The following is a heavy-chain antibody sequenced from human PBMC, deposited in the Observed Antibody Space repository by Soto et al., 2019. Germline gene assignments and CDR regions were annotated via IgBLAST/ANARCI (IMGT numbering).Heavy chain of an antibody. V-gene: IGHV1-69*02. D-gene: IGHD2-8*01. CDR1: GGTFSSYT. CDR2: IIPILGIA. CDR3: AIGMLGYCTNGVCYTEYFQH. J-gene: IGHJ1*01. Sequence: SVKVSCKASGGTFSSYTISWVRQAPGQGLEWMGRIIPILGIANYAQKFQGRVTITADKSMSTAYMELSSLRSEDTAVYYCAIGMLGYCTNGVCYTEYFQHWGQGTLVTVS.